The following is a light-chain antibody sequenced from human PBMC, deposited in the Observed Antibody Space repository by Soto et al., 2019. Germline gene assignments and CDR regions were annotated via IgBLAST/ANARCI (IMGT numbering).Light chain of an antibody. CDR1: QNVLYSSNNKNY. Sequence: DIVMTQSPDSLAVSLGERATINCKSSQNVLYSSNNKNYLAWYQQKPGQPPKLLIYWASTRESGVPVRFSGSGSGTDFTLTISSLQAEDVAVYYCQQYYNTPFTFGPGTKVDIK. CDR2: WAS. V-gene: IGKV4-1*01. CDR3: QQYYNTPFT. J-gene: IGKJ3*01.